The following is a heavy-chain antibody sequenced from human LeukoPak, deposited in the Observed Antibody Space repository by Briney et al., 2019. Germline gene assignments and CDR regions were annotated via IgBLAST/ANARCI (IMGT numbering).Heavy chain of an antibody. J-gene: IGHJ4*02. CDR2: ISSSSSYI. CDR3: ARVRERYSYGYGY. V-gene: IGHV3-21*01. CDR1: GFTFSSYS. D-gene: IGHD5-18*01. Sequence: PGGSLRLSCAASGFTFSSYSMNWVRQAPGKGLEWVSSISSSSSYIYYADSVKGRFTISRDNAKNSLYLQMNSLRAEDTAVYYCARVRERYSYGYGYWGQGTLVTVSS.